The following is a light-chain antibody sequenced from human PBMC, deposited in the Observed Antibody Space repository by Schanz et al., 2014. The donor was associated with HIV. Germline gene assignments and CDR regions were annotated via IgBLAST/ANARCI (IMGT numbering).Light chain of an antibody. Sequence: QSALTQPPSASGSPGQSVTISCTGTSSDVGGYNFVSWYQQHPGKAPKLMIYEVNKRPSGVPDRFSASKSGNTASLTVSGLLAEDEADYYCSSYAGSTVVFGGGTKLTVL. J-gene: IGLJ2*01. V-gene: IGLV2-8*01. CDR1: SSDVGGYNF. CDR2: EVN. CDR3: SSYAGSTVV.